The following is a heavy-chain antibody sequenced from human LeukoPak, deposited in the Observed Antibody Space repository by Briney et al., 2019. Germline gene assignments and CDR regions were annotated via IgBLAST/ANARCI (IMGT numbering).Heavy chain of an antibody. D-gene: IGHD2-15*01. V-gene: IGHV3-48*01. Sequence: AGGSLRLSCAASGFTFSTYSMNWVRQSPGKGLEWVSSISSTSNTIYYADSVKGRFTISRDNAKNSLYLQMNSLRTEDTAVYYCAPIGGSGGSCYSCPSDWGQGALVTVSS. J-gene: IGHJ4*02. CDR2: ISSTSNTI. CDR3: APIGGSGGSCYSCPSD. CDR1: GFTFSTYS.